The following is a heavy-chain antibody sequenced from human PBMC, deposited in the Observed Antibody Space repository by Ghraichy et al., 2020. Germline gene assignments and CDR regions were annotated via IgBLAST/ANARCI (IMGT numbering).Heavy chain of an antibody. CDR3: AKERIPGSGGSFDS. J-gene: IGHJ4*02. CDR1: GYTFSNYA. Sequence: GESLNISCAASGYTFSNYAMSWVRQAPGKGLEWVSAISGGSGGSTYYGDSVKGRSTISRDNSMSTLYLQMNSLRGDDTAVYYCAKERIPGSGGSFDSWGQGTLVTVSS. V-gene: IGHV3-23*01. CDR2: ISGGSGGST. D-gene: IGHD3-10*01.